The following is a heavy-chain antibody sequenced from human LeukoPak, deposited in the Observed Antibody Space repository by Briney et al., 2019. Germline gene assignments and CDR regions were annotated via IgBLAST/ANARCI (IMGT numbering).Heavy chain of an antibody. CDR3: AKVIGRPYSGSYYFDY. CDR2: ISVSGGST. J-gene: IGHJ4*02. V-gene: IGHV3-23*01. Sequence: GGSLRLSYAASGFTFSIYAMSWVRQAPGKGLEWVSAISVSGGSTYYADSVRGRFTISRDNSKNTLYLQMNRLRAEDTAVYYCAKVIGRPYSGSYYFDYWGQGTLVTVST. D-gene: IGHD1-26*01. CDR1: GFTFSIYA.